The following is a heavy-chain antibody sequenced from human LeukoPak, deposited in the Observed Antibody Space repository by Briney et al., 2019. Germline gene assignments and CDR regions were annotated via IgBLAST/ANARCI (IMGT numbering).Heavy chain of an antibody. V-gene: IGHV3-21*01. J-gene: IGHJ5*02. CDR2: ISTSSSYI. CDR1: GFTFSSYS. D-gene: IGHD2-15*01. Sequence: PGGSLRLSCTAYGFTFSSYSMNWVRQAPGKGLEWVSSISTSSSYIYYPDSVKGRFTISRDNARNSLYLQMNTLRAEDTAVYSCARGADGVSSNSRGWFDPWGQGTLVTVSS. CDR3: ARGADGVSSNSRGWFDP.